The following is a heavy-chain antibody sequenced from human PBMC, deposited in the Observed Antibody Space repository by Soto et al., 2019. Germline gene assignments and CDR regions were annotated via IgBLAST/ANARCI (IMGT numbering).Heavy chain of an antibody. Sequence: PSETLSLTCTVSGGSISSYYWSWIRQPPGKGLEWIGYIYYSGSTNYNPSLKSRVTISVDTSKNQFSLKLSSVTAADTAVYYCAREGPAPYYYYGMDVWGQGSTVTVS. CDR1: GGSISSYY. J-gene: IGHJ6*02. V-gene: IGHV4-59*01. CDR3: AREGPAPYYYYGMDV. CDR2: IYYSGST.